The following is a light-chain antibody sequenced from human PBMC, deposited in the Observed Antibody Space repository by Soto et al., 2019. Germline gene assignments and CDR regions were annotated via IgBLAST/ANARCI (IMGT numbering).Light chain of an antibody. Sequence: QSVLAQPASVSGSPGQSITISCTGTNTDIGGYDYVSWYQHHPGKAPKLLIFSVTNRPSGVSNRFSGSKSGNTASLTISGLQTEDEADYFCCSYTSGTVTYVFGTGTKVTVL. J-gene: IGLJ1*01. CDR1: NTDIGGYDY. CDR3: CSYTSGTVTYV. V-gene: IGLV2-14*01. CDR2: SVT.